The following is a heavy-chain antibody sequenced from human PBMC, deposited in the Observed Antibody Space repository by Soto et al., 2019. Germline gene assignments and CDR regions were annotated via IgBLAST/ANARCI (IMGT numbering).Heavy chain of an antibody. Sequence: GSLRLSCAASGFTFSRYGMHWVRQAPGKGLEWVAVVSYDGSHDFYVDSVKGRFSISRDNSRAIMYLPKHSLKPEDTAVYYCAKGWVLRVVEAPLAILGGVDVWGQGAVVTVSS. CDR1: GFTFSRYG. CDR3: AKGWVLRVVEAPLAILGGVDV. V-gene: IGHV3-30*18. D-gene: IGHD1-26*01. J-gene: IGHJ6*02. CDR2: VSYDGSHD.